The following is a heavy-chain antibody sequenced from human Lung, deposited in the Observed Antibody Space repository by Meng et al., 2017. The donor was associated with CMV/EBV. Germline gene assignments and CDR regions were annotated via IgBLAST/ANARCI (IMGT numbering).Heavy chain of an antibody. D-gene: IGHD3-10*01. Sequence: GGSXRLXCAASGFTFSSYAMHWVRQAPGKGLEWVAVISYDGSNKYYADSMKGRFTISRDNSKNTLYLQMNSLRAEDTAVYYCARELRGLVNWFDPWGQGTXVTVSS. V-gene: IGHV3-30*04. J-gene: IGHJ5*02. CDR3: ARELRGLVNWFDP. CDR2: ISYDGSNK. CDR1: GFTFSSYA.